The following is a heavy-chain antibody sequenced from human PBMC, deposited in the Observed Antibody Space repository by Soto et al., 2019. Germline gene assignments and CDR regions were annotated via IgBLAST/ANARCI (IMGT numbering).Heavy chain of an antibody. D-gene: IGHD4-17*01. Sequence: GESLKISCKGSGYSFTSYWIGWVRQMPGKGLEWMGIIYPGDSDTRYSPSFQGQVTISADKSISTAYLQWSSLKASDTAMYYCARPADYGDYVSFAFDIWGQGTMVTVSS. CDR2: IYPGDSDT. CDR3: ARPADYGDYVSFAFDI. J-gene: IGHJ3*02. V-gene: IGHV5-51*01. CDR1: GYSFTSYW.